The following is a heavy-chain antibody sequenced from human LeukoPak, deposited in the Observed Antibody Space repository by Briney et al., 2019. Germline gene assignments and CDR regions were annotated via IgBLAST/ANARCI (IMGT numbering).Heavy chain of an antibody. CDR2: ISSSSSYI. CDR1: GFTFSSYS. CDR3: ARDSSWHVPVPENPVAFDY. V-gene: IGHV3-21*01. D-gene: IGHD6-13*01. Sequence: AGGSLRLSCAASGFTFSSYSMNWVRQAPGKGLEWVSSISSSSSYIYYADSVKGRFTISRDNAKNSLYLQMNSLRAEDTAVYYCARDSSWHVPVPENPVAFDYWGQGTLVTVSS. J-gene: IGHJ4*02.